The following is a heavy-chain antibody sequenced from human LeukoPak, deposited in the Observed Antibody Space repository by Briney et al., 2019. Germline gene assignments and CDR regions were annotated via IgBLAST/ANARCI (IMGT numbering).Heavy chain of an antibody. CDR2: IYYSGST. V-gene: IGHV4-30-4*08. CDR3: AREESDWYFDL. Sequence: KSSETLSLTCTVSGGSISSGDYYWSWIRQPPGKGLEWIGYIYYSGSTYYNPSLKSRVTISVDTSKNQFSLKLSSVTAADTAVYYCAREESDWYFDLWGRGALVTVSS. J-gene: IGHJ2*01. CDR1: GGSISSGDYY.